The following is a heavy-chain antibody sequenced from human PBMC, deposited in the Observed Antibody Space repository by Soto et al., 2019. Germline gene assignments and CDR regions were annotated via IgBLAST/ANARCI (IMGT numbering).Heavy chain of an antibody. CDR2: ISAYNGNT. D-gene: IGHD2-15*01. CDR3: ARAPTKGSTTPVGWFDP. J-gene: IGHJ5*02. CDR1: VYTFTSHG. V-gene: IGHV1-18*01. Sequence: ASVTVSCKASVYTFTSHGISWVRQAPGQGLEWMGWISAYNGNTNYAQKLQGRVTMTTDTSTSTAYMELRSLRSDDTAVYYCARAPTKGSTTPVGWFDPWGQGTLVTVSS.